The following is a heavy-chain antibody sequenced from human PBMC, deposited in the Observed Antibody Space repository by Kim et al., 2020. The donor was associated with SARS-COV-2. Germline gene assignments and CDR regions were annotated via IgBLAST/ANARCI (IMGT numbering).Heavy chain of an antibody. Sequence: ASVKVSCKASGYTFTSYAMNWVRQAPGQGLEWMGWINTNTGHPTYAQGFTGRFVFSLDTSVSTAYLQISSLKAEDTAVYYCARDLVLLWFGEFSSFDPWGQGTLVTVSS. CDR3: ARDLVLLWFGEFSSFDP. CDR1: GYTFTSYA. CDR2: INTNTGHP. V-gene: IGHV7-4-1*02. D-gene: IGHD3-10*01. J-gene: IGHJ5*02.